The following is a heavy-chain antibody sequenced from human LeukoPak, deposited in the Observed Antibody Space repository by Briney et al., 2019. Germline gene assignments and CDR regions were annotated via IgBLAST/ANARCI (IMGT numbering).Heavy chain of an antibody. D-gene: IGHD3-16*01. CDR3: ARGAGRGGSDY. CDR1: GFTFSHYT. Sequence: GGSLRLSCAASGFTFSHYTMNWVRQAPGKGLEWVAYINLDGSEKSYVDSVKGRFTISRDNDKNSLYLQMNSLRAEDTAVYYCARGAGRGGSDYWGQGTLVTVSS. V-gene: IGHV3-7*01. CDR2: INLDGSEK. J-gene: IGHJ4*02.